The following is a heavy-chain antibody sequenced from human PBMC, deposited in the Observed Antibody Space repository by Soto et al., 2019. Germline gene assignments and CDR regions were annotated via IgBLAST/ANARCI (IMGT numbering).Heavy chain of an antibody. J-gene: IGHJ6*02. CDR3: ARDGSGYRSRASPMDV. Sequence: QVQLVQSGAEVKKPGSSVKVSCKASGDTFSSYAISWVRQAPGQGLELMGGIIPIFGTANYAQKFQGRVTITADESTSTAYMELSSLRSEDTAVYYCARDGSGYRSRASPMDVWGQGTTVTVSS. V-gene: IGHV1-69*01. D-gene: IGHD3-22*01. CDR1: GDTFSSYA. CDR2: IIPIFGTA.